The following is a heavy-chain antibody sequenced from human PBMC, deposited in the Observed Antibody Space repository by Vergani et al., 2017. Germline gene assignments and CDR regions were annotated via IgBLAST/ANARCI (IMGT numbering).Heavy chain of an antibody. V-gene: IGHV1-18*01. CDR2: ISAYNGNT. Sequence: QVQLVQSGAEVKKPGASVTVSCKASGYTFTSYGISWVRQAPGQGLEWMGWISAYNGNTNYAQKLQGRVTMTTDTSTSTAYMELRSLRSDDTAVYYCARDRSLDSSGWYVNFDYWGQGTLVTVSS. CDR1: GYTFTSYG. D-gene: IGHD6-19*01. J-gene: IGHJ4*02. CDR3: ARDRSLDSSGWYVNFDY.